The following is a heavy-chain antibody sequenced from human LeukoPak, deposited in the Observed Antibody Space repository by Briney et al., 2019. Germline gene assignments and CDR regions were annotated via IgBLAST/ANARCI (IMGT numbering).Heavy chain of an antibody. CDR1: GNYW. CDR3: ARMMTDFDGSGHDIQRGAFDI. Sequence: GGSLRLSCAASGNYWMHWVRQAPGKGLVWVSHINSDGSWTSYADSVKGRFTISKDNSKNTLSLQMNSLRAEDTAVYHCARMMTDFDGSGHDIQRGAFDIWGQGTMVTVS. D-gene: IGHD3-22*01. J-gene: IGHJ3*02. CDR2: INSDGSWT. V-gene: IGHV3-74*01.